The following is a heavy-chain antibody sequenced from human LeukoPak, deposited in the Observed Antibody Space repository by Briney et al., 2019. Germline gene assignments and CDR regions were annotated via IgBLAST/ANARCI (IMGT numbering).Heavy chain of an antibody. CDR1: GFTFSSYV. CDR2: ISGSGGST. Sequence: GGSLRLSCAASGFTFSSYVMIWVRQAPVKGLEWVSAISGSGGSTYYADSVKGRFTTSRDNSKNTLYLQMNSMRAEDTAVYYCAKFGIQLWLRVKGPFDYWGQGTLVTVSS. CDR3: AKFGIQLWLRVKGPFDY. J-gene: IGHJ4*02. D-gene: IGHD5-18*01. V-gene: IGHV3-23*01.